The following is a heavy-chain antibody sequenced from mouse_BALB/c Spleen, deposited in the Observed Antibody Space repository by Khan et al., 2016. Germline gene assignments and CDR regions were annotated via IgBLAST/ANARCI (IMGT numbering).Heavy chain of an antibody. Sequence: EVQLQESGAELVRSGASVRLSCTASGFNIKDYYIHWVKQRPEQGLEWIGWIDPENGATEYAPKFQVKATMTADTSSNTAYRQLSSLTSEDTAIYYCNAIYYGNYIYFDYWGQGTTLTVSS. D-gene: IGHD2-1*01. CDR3: NAIYYGNYIYFDY. J-gene: IGHJ2*01. CDR1: GFNIKDYY. CDR2: IDPENGAT. V-gene: IGHV14-4*02.